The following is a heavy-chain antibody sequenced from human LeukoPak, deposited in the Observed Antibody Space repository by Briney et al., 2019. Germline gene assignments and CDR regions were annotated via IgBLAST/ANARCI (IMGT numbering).Heavy chain of an antibody. V-gene: IGHV4-34*01. J-gene: IGHJ6*03. Sequence: KSSETLSLTCAVYGGSFSGYYWSWIRQPPGKGLEWIGEINHSGSTNYNPSLKSRVTISVDTSKNQFSLKLSSVTAADTAVYYCARGPRTYYYGSGSYRYYMDVWGKGTTVTVSS. CDR2: INHSGST. CDR1: GGSFSGYY. D-gene: IGHD3-10*01. CDR3: ARGPRTYYYGSGSYRYYMDV.